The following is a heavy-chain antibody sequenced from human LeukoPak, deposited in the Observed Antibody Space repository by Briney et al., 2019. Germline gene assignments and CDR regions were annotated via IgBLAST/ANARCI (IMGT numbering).Heavy chain of an antibody. CDR1: GGTFSSYA. Sequence: SVKVSCKASGGTFSSYAISWVRQAPGQGLEWMGGIIPIFGTANCAQKFQGRVTITADESTSTAYMELSSLRSEDTAVYYCARGGYCSSTSCYPYYYYYIDVWGKGTTVTVSS. J-gene: IGHJ6*03. CDR2: IIPIFGTA. V-gene: IGHV1-69*13. D-gene: IGHD2-2*01. CDR3: ARGGYCSSTSCYPYYYYYIDV.